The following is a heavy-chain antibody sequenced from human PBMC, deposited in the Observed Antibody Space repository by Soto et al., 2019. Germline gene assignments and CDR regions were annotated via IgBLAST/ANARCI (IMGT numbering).Heavy chain of an antibody. V-gene: IGHV4-59*01. CDR1: GGSISSYY. CDR2: IYYSGST. CDR3: ARGMTTPFNYYYGMDV. D-gene: IGHD4-17*01. J-gene: IGHJ6*02. Sequence: SETLSLTCTVSGGSISSYYWSWIRQPPGKGLEWIGYIYYSGSTNYNPSLKSRVTISVDTSKNQFSLKLSSVTTADTAVYYCARGMTTPFNYYYGMDVWGQGTTVTVSS.